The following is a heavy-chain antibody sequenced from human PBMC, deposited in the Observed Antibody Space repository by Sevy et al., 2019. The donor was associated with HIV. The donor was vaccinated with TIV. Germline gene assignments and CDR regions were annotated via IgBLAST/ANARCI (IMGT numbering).Heavy chain of an antibody. D-gene: IGHD2-15*01. CDR3: ARGSGLLYYFDY. J-gene: IGHJ4*02. Sequence: SETLSLTCTVSGGSIRTTSYYWGWIRQPPGKGLEWTGNMYYSGSTYYNPSLKSRVTISVDTSKNQFSLQLSSVTAADTAVYYCARGSGLLYYFDYWGQGTLVTVSS. V-gene: IGHV4-39*01. CDR1: GGSIRTTSYY. CDR2: MYYSGST.